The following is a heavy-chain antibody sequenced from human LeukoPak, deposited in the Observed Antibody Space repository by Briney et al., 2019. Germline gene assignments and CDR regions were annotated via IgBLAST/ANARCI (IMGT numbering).Heavy chain of an antibody. V-gene: IGHV4-59*08. CDR1: GGSISSYY. CDR3: ARAAYYDFWSGFSNWFDP. Sequence: SETLSLTCTVSGGSISSYYWSWIRQPPGKGLEWIGYIHYSGNTNYNPSLKSRVTISVDTSKNQFSLKLSSVTAADTAVYYCARAAYYDFWSGFSNWFDPWGQGTLVTVSS. CDR2: IHYSGNT. J-gene: IGHJ5*02. D-gene: IGHD3-3*01.